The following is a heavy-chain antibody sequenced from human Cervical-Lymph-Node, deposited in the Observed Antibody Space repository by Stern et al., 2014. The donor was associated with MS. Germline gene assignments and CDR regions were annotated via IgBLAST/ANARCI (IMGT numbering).Heavy chain of an antibody. CDR3: ARYRGTFYFDN. CDR2: IILIFGTV. D-gene: IGHD1-1*01. CDR1: GGTFSTYS. V-gene: IGHV1-69*06. Sequence: QVQLVQSGAAVKRPGSSVRVSCKASGGTFSTYSISWVRQAPGQGLEWIGGIILIFGTVNYAQKFQGRLTMSAYKSTSTVYLDLNSLRSEDTAMYYCARYRGTFYFDNWGQGTLVTVSS. J-gene: IGHJ4*02.